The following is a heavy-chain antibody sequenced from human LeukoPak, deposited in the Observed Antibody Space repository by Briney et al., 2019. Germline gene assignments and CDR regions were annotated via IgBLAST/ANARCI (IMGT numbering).Heavy chain of an antibody. CDR2: ISSSSSTI. CDR1: GFTFSSYS. CDR3: ARVRGFGELLSTYYYYYYMDV. D-gene: IGHD3-10*01. V-gene: IGHV3-48*01. Sequence: GGSLRLSCAASGFTFSSYSMNWVRQAPGKGLEWVSYISSSSSTIYYADSVKGRFTISRDNAKNSLYLQMNSLRAEDTAVYYCARVRGFGELLSTYYYYYYMDVWGKGTTVTVSS. J-gene: IGHJ6*03.